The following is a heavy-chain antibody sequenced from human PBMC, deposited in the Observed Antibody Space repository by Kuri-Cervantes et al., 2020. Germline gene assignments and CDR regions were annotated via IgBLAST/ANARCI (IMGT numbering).Heavy chain of an antibody. Sequence: GESLKIPCAASGFTFSSYSMNWVRQAPGKGLEWVSYISSSGSTIYYADSVKGRFTISRDNAKNSLYLQMNSLRAEDTAVYYCARGALQWELLTGYFDYWGQGTLVTVSS. CDR1: GFTFSSYS. J-gene: IGHJ4*02. CDR3: ARGALQWELLTGYFDY. CDR2: ISSSGSTI. D-gene: IGHD1-26*01. V-gene: IGHV3-48*04.